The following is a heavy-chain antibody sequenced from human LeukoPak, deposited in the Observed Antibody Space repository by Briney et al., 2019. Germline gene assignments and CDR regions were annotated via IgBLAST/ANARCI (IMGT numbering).Heavy chain of an antibody. J-gene: IGHJ4*02. D-gene: IGHD3-3*01. CDR3: ARGVGYVFWCGYQGNDY. V-gene: IGHV1-18*04. CDR1: GYTLTGHY. CDR2: ISAYNGNT. Sequence: ASLKPSCKASGYTLTGHYIHWVRQAPGPGLEWMGWISAYNGNTNYAPKLQCRVTIPTDTSRSTANIDRRCLRSHDPTVYYCARGVGYVFWCGYQGNDYGGQGTLVTVSS.